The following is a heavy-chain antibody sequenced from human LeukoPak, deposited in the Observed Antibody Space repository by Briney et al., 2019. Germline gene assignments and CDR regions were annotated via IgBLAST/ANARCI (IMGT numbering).Heavy chain of an antibody. CDR1: GLTFSSYP. D-gene: IGHD3-22*01. V-gene: IGHV3-30-3*01. Sequence: GGSLRLSCAASGLTFSSYPMHWVRQAPGKGLEWVAVISYDGSEKHYADPVKGRFTISRDNSKNTLYLQMSSLRAEDTAMYYCAREGNSGYYPYWGQGTLVTVSP. CDR3: AREGNSGYYPY. CDR2: ISYDGSEK. J-gene: IGHJ4*02.